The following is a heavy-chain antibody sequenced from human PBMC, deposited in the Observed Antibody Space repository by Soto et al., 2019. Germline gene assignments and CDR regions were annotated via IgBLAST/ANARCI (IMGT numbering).Heavy chain of an antibody. J-gene: IGHJ4*02. CDR1: EFTVRNIY. V-gene: IGHV3-66*01. CDR3: ARVIVRTCYSDRCGYYFKY. D-gene: IGHD3-22*01. Sequence: GRSNRLSCAVSEFTVRNIYISRISQTQRKALECVSVIYGGDTTYYADSVKGRFTVSRDDSKNTLYLQMNTLRPEDTAIYYCARVIVRTCYSDRCGYYFKYWGQGTLVTVYS. CDR2: IYGGDTT.